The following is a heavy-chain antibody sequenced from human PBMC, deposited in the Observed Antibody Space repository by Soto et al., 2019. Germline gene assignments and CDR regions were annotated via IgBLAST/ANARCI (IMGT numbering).Heavy chain of an antibody. CDR3: ARRNALSGRYGHGPRYYWFDP. Sequence: QVQLVQSGAEVKKPGASVKVSCKASGYTFTSYGISWVRQAPGQGLEWMGWISAYNGNTNYAQKLQGRVTMTTDTSTSTAYMARRSMRSDDTAVDYCARRNALSGRYGHGPRYYWFDPWGQGSLFTVAS. J-gene: IGHJ5*02. D-gene: IGHD1-26*01. V-gene: IGHV1-18*01. CDR1: GYTFTSYG. CDR2: ISAYNGNT.